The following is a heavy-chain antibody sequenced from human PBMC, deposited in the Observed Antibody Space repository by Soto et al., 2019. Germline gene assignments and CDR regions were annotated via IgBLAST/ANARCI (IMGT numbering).Heavy chain of an antibody. CDR2: IYYSGST. J-gene: IGHJ5*02. CDR1: GGSISSGDYY. D-gene: IGHD3-3*01. Sequence: SETLSLTCTVSGGSISSGDYYWSWIRQPPGKGLEWIGYIYYSGSTYYNPSLKSRVTISVDTSKNQFSLKLSSVTAADTAVYYCARVGTYYDFWSGYPSPNWFDTWGQGTLVTVSS. CDR3: ARVGTYYDFWSGYPSPNWFDT. V-gene: IGHV4-30-4*01.